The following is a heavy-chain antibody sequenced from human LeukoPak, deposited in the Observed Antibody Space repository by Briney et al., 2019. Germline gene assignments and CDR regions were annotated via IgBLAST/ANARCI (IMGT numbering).Heavy chain of an antibody. Sequence: PSETLSLTCAVYGGSFSGYYWSWIRQPPGKGLEWIGEINHSGSTNYNPSLKSRVTISVDTSKNQFSLKLNSVTAADTAVYYCAGFGMVTYGMDVWGQGTTVTVSS. V-gene: IGHV4-34*01. D-gene: IGHD3-3*01. CDR2: INHSGST. CDR3: AGFGMVTYGMDV. CDR1: GGSFSGYY. J-gene: IGHJ6*02.